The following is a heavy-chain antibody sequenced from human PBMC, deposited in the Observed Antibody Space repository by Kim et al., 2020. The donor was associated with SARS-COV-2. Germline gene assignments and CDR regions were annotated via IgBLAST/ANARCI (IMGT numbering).Heavy chain of an antibody. D-gene: IGHD3-22*01. CDR3: ARGGQGIVVVKGYYYYGMDV. CDR1: GFTFSSYA. J-gene: IGHJ6*02. Sequence: GGSLRLSCAASGFTFSSYAMHWVRQAPGKGLEWVAVISYDGSNKYYADSVKGRFTISRDNSKNTLYLQMNSLRAEDTAVYYCARGGQGIVVVKGYYYYGMDVWGQGGTVSVSS. CDR2: ISYDGSNK. V-gene: IGHV3-30-3*01.